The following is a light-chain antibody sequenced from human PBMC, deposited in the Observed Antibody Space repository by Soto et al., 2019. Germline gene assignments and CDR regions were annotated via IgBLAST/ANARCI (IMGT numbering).Light chain of an antibody. CDR2: DTS. J-gene: IGKJ4*01. V-gene: IGKV3-11*01. CDR3: QQSGSWPLT. CDR1: RSVSSY. Sequence: EIVLTQSPATLSLSPGERATLSCRASRSVSSYLAWYQQKPGQAPRLLIHDTSNRATGIPARFSGSGSGTDFTLTISSLEAEDFAVYYCQQSGSWPLTFGGGTKVEIK.